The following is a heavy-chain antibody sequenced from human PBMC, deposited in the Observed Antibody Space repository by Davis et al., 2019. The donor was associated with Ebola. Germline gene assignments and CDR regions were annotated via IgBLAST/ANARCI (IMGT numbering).Heavy chain of an antibody. CDR1: GFSLSTSGMC. Sequence: SGPTLVKPTQTLTLTCTFSGFSLSTSGMCVSWIRQPPGKALEWLARIDWDDDKYYSTSLKTRLTISKDTSKNQVVLTMTNMDPVDTATYYCARIPLEPSYWYYGMDVWGQGTTVTVSS. J-gene: IGHJ6*02. D-gene: IGHD1-1*01. V-gene: IGHV2-70*11. CDR3: ARIPLEPSYWYYGMDV. CDR2: IDWDDDK.